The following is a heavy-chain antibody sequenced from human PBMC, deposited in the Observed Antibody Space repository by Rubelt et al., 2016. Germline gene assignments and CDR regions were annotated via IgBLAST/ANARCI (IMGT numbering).Heavy chain of an antibody. CDR2: INHSGST. CDR1: GESFSGFY. CDR3: ARHEQQLAAIDI. V-gene: IGHV4-34*01. J-gene: IGHJ3*02. Sequence: QVQLQQWGAGLLKPSETLSLTCAVYGESFSGFYWSWIRQPPGKGLEWIGEINHSGSTNYNPSLKRRVTISIDTSKTQFSLKLGSVTGADTAVYYCARHEQQLAAIDIWGPGTMVTVSS. D-gene: IGHD6-13*01.